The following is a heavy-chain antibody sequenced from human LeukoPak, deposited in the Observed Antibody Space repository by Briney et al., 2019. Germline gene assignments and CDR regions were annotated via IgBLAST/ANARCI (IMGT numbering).Heavy chain of an antibody. CDR3: ARDYYDSSGYYFFDY. D-gene: IGHD3-22*01. CDR1: GGSSSGYY. Sequence: SETLSLTCAVYGGSSSGYYWSWIRQPPGKGLEWIGEINHSGSTNYNPSLKSRVTISVDTSKNQFSLKLSSVTAADTAVYYCARDYYDSSGYYFFDYWGQGTLVTVSS. CDR2: INHSGST. J-gene: IGHJ4*02. V-gene: IGHV4-34*01.